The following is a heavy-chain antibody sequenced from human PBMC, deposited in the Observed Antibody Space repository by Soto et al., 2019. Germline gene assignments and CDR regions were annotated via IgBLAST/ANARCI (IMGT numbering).Heavy chain of an antibody. V-gene: IGHV4-39*01. J-gene: IGHJ6*03. CDR2: IYYSGST. Sequence: PSETLSLTCTVSGGSISSSSYYWGWIRQPPGKGLEWIGSIYYSGSTYYNPSLKSRVTISVDTSKNQFSLKLSSVTAADTAVYYCARRQGYYYCMDVWGKGTTVTVSS. CDR1: GGSISSSSYY. CDR3: ARRQGYYYCMDV.